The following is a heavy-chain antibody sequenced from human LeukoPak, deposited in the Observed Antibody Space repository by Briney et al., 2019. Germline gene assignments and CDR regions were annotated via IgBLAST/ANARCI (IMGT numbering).Heavy chain of an antibody. V-gene: IGHV4-34*01. CDR3: ARDRGVTPLIPFDY. CDR2: INHSGST. Sequence: SETLSLTCAVYGGSFSGYYWRWIRQPPGKGLEWIGEINHSGSTNYNPSLKSRVTISVDTSKNQFSLKLSSVTAADTAVYYCARDRGVTPLIPFDYWGQGTLVTVSS. D-gene: IGHD2-21*02. CDR1: GGSFSGYY. J-gene: IGHJ4*02.